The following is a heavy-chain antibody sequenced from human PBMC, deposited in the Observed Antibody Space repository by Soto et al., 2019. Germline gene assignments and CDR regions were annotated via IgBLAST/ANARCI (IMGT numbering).Heavy chain of an antibody. Sequence: LSLTCTVSGGSISSGGYYWSWIRQHPGKGLEWIGYIYYSGSTYYNPSLKSRVTISVDTSKNQFSLKLSSVTAADTAVYYCARDGTYGDSRISAHDAFDIWGQGTMVTVSS. D-gene: IGHD4-17*01. CDR3: ARDGTYGDSRISAHDAFDI. CDR1: GGSISSGGYY. J-gene: IGHJ3*02. CDR2: IYYSGST. V-gene: IGHV4-31*03.